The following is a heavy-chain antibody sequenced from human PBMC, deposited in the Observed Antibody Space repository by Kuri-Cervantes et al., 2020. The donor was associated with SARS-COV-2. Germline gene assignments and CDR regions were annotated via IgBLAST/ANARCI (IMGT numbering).Heavy chain of an antibody. CDR2: ISSSSSTI. D-gene: IGHD1-7*01. J-gene: IGHJ4*02. V-gene: IGHV3-48*02. Sequence: GESLKISCAASGFTFSSYSMNWVRQAPGKGLEWVSYISSSSSTIYYADSVKGRFTISRDNAKNSLYLQMNSLRDEDTAVYYCAKQPRNKLELRFLESRYFDYWGQGTLVTVSS. CDR3: AKQPRNKLELRFLESRYFDY. CDR1: GFTFSSYS.